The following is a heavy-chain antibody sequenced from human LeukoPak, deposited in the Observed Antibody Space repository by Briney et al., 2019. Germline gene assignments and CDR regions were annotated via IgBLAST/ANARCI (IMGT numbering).Heavy chain of an antibody. Sequence: GASVKVSCKVSGYTLTELSMHWVRQAPGKGLEWMGGIIPIFGTANYAQKFQGRVTITADESTSTAYMELSSLRSEDTAVYYCARATGTILNYYYYYGMDVWGQGTTVTVSS. D-gene: IGHD1-7*01. CDR2: IIPIFGTA. V-gene: IGHV1-69*13. J-gene: IGHJ6*02. CDR1: GYTLTELS. CDR3: ARATGTILNYYYYYGMDV.